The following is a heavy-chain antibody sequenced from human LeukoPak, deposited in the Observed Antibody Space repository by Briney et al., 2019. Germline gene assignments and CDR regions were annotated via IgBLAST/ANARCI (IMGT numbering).Heavy chain of an antibody. Sequence: GGSLTLSWAASGVTLSNYGMHWVRQAPGKGLEWVTFIQYDGSNKYYADCVKGRFTMSRDNSKNTLYLQMNSLRAEDTAVYYCAKAITAGGVSGSDAFDIWGQGTMVTVSS. D-gene: IGHD6-13*01. CDR2: IQYDGSNK. CDR3: AKAITAGGVSGSDAFDI. J-gene: IGHJ3*02. V-gene: IGHV3-30*02. CDR1: GVTLSNYG.